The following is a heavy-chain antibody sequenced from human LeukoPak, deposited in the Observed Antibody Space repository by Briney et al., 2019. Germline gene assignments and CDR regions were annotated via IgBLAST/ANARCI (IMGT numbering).Heavy chain of an antibody. D-gene: IGHD6-19*01. Sequence: PGGSLRISCAASGFTFTNYWMSWVRQAPGKGLEWVANIEQHGSEKYYVDSVKGRFTISRDNSKNTLYLQMNSLRAEDTAVYYCARETDSSGWYPFDYWGQGTLVTVSS. CDR1: GFTFTNYW. CDR3: ARETDSSGWYPFDY. J-gene: IGHJ4*02. V-gene: IGHV3-7*01. CDR2: IEQHGSEK.